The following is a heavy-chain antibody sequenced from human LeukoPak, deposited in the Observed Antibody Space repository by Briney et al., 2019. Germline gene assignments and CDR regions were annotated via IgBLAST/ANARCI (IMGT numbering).Heavy chain of an antibody. Sequence: SETLSLTCAVYGGSFSGYYCSWIRQAPIKGLEWIGDITHTGGTNYNPSLKSRVTMSLDTSKNQCSLKLSSVTAADTAVYYCARDDSTTVKGGVEYWGQGTLVTVSS. CDR1: GGSFSGYY. CDR2: ITHTGGT. CDR3: ARDDSTTVKGGVEY. D-gene: IGHD4-11*01. J-gene: IGHJ4*02. V-gene: IGHV4-34*01.